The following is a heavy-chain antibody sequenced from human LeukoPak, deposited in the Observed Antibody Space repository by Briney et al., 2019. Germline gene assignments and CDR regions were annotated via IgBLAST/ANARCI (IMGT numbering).Heavy chain of an antibody. V-gene: IGHV1-2*02. CDR2: INPNSGGT. Sequence: ASVEVSCKASGYTFTGYYMHWVRQAPGQGLEWMGWINPNSGGTNYAQKFQGRVTMTRDTSISTAYMELSRLRSDDTAVYYCARGVRIAVARGRYYFDYWGQGTLVTVSS. J-gene: IGHJ4*02. CDR1: GYTFTGYY. CDR3: ARGVRIAVARGRYYFDY. D-gene: IGHD6-19*01.